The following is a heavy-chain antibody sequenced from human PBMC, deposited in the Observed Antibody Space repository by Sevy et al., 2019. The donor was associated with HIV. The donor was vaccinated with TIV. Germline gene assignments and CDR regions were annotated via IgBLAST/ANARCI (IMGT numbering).Heavy chain of an antibody. Sequence: GGSLRLSCAASGFSFSNYWMHWVRQAPGKGVEWVPNIKKDESEIYDVALVKGRLTISRDNAKNSVYLEMNSLRPEDTAIYYCAKGNSGSFDYWGQGTLVTVSS. CDR2: IKKDESEI. V-gene: IGHV3-7*01. J-gene: IGHJ4*02. CDR3: AKGNSGSFDY. CDR1: GFSFSNYW. D-gene: IGHD3-22*01.